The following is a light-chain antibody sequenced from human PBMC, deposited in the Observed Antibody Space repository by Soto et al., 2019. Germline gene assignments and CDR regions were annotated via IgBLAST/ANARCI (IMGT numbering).Light chain of an antibody. V-gene: IGKV2-28*01. Sequence: DIVLTQSPLSLSVTPGEPASISCRSSRSLLHSNGYNYLDWYLHKPGQSPQLLIYLGFNRASGVPDSISGSGSGTDFTLKISRVEAVDVGVYFCMEALQTSSYTNGQGTKLEIK. CDR2: LGF. CDR1: RSLLHSNGYNY. CDR3: MEALQTSSYT. J-gene: IGKJ2*01.